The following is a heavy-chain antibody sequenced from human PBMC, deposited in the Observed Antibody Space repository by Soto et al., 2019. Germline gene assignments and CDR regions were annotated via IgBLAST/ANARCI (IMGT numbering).Heavy chain of an antibody. V-gene: IGHV3-30-3*01. D-gene: IGHD2-2*01. CDR2: ISYDGSNK. CDR1: GFTFSSYA. Sequence: QPGGSLRLSCAASGFTFSSYAMHWVRQAPGKGLEWVAVISYDGSNKYYADSVKGRFTISRDNSKNTLYLQMNSLRAEDTAVYYCAREGCCSSTSCFYGMDVWGQGTTVTVSS. J-gene: IGHJ6*02. CDR3: AREGCCSSTSCFYGMDV.